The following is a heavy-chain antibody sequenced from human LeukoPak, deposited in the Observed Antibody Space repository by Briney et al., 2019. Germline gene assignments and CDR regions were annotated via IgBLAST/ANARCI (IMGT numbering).Heavy chain of an antibody. J-gene: IGHJ6*02. V-gene: IGHV4-59*12. CDR1: GGSISSYY. CDR2: IYYSGST. D-gene: IGHD6-19*01. Sequence: SETLSLTCTVSGGSISSYYWSWLRQPPRKGLEWIGEIYYSGSTNYNPSLKSRVTISVDKSMKQFSLKLTSVTAAETAVYYCVKEGAVAVAGSGLMAVWGQGTTVTVSS. CDR3: VKEGAVAVAGSGLMAV.